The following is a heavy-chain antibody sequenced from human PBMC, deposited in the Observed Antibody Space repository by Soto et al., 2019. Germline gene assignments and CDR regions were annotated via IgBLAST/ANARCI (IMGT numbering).Heavy chain of an antibody. CDR3: AGRLTTAASLDH. D-gene: IGHD3-16*01. Sequence: VPLVESGGGFIQPGGSLRLSCAASGFTVSNNHMTWVRQAAGKGLELVSFVHGGGSTSYADSVKGRFTISRDNSKNTLYLQMDSLRAEDTAIYYCAGRLTTAASLDHWGRGTLVTVSS. J-gene: IGHJ4*02. V-gene: IGHV3-53*01. CDR2: VHGGGST. CDR1: GFTVSNNH.